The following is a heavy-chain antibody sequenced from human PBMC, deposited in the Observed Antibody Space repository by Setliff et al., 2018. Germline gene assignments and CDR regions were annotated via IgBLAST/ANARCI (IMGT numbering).Heavy chain of an antibody. CDR2: IYYSGST. D-gene: IGHD3-10*01. J-gene: IGHJ6*03. CDR3: ARDQGRDYYYYYYMDV. CDR1: GGSISSHH. Sequence: PSETLSLTCTVSGGSISSHHWSWIRQPPGKGLEWIGYIYYSGSTNYNPSLKSRVTISVDTSKNQFSLKLSSVTAADTAVYYCARDQGRDYYYYYYMDVWGKGTTVTVSS. V-gene: IGHV4-59*11.